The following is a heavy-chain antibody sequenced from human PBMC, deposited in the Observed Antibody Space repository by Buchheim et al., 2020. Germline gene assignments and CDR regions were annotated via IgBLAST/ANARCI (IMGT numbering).Heavy chain of an antibody. CDR1: GGSINSYY. CDR2: ISYSGST. Sequence: QVQLQESGPGLVKPSETLSLTCTVSGGSINSYYWSWIRQPPGKGLEWIGYISYSGSTNYNPSLKSRVTISVEPSKNQFSLKVSSVTAADTAVHYCARGYSGFALDYWGQGTL. CDR3: ARGYSGFALDY. D-gene: IGHD5-12*01. V-gene: IGHV4-59*01. J-gene: IGHJ4*02.